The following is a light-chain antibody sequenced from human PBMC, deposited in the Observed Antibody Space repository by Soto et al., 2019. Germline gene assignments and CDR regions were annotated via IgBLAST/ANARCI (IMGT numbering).Light chain of an antibody. CDR3: QKYNSAPRT. CDR1: QGISNY. Sequence: DIQMTQSPSSLSASVGDRVTITCRASQGISNYLAWYQQKPGKVPKLLIYAASTLQSGVPSRFSGSGSGTDFTLTISSMQTEDVANYYCQKYNSAPRTFGQGTKVDIK. J-gene: IGKJ1*01. V-gene: IGKV1-27*01. CDR2: AAS.